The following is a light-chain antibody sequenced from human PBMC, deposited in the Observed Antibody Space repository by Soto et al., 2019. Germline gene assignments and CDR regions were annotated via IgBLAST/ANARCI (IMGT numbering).Light chain of an antibody. Sequence: QSVLTQPPSVSGAPGQRVTISFTGSSSNIGAGYDVHWYQQLPGTAPKLLIYGNSNRPSGVPDRFSGSKSGTSASLGITGLQAEDEADYYCQSYDSSLSGSGVFGGGTKVTVL. J-gene: IGLJ2*01. V-gene: IGLV1-40*01. CDR3: QSYDSSLSGSGV. CDR2: GNS. CDR1: SSNIGAGYD.